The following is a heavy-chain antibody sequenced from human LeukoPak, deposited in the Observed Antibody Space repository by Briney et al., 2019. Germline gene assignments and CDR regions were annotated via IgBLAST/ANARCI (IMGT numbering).Heavy chain of an antibody. CDR3: ARGVDSSGYWYNWFDP. CDR1: GGTFSSYA. Sequence: ASVKVSCKASGGTFSSYAISWVRQAPGQGLEWMGGIIPIFGTANYAQKFQGRVTITADESTSTAYMELSSLRSEDTAAYYCARGVDSSGYWYNWFDPWGQGTLVTVSS. CDR2: IIPIFGTA. J-gene: IGHJ5*02. V-gene: IGHV1-69*13. D-gene: IGHD3-22*01.